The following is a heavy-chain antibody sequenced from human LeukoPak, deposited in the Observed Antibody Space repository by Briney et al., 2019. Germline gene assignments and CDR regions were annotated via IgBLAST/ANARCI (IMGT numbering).Heavy chain of an antibody. CDR1: GFTFSSYA. V-gene: IGHV3-23*01. CDR2: ISGSGGST. J-gene: IGHJ4*02. D-gene: IGHD3-10*01. Sequence: GGSLRLSCAASGFTFSSYAMSWVRQAPGKGLEWVSAISGSGGSTYYADSVKGRFTISRDNSKNTLYLQMNSLRAEGAAVYYCAGYGSGSYYNPSVFDYWGQGTLVTVSS. CDR3: AGYGSGSYYNPSVFDY.